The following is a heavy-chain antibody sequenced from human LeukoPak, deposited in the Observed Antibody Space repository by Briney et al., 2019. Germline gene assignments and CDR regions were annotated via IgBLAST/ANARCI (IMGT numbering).Heavy chain of an antibody. CDR2: ISPDGSTT. V-gene: IGHV3-74*01. D-gene: IGHD3-22*01. J-gene: IGHJ5*02. Sequence: GESLRLSCSASGFTFSRYWIHWVRQAPGKGLEWVSRISPDGSTTTYADSVKGRFTISRDNAKNTVYLQMNSLRAEDTALYHCVRVLSGSWDWFDPWGQGTLVTVSS. CDR3: VRVLSGSWDWFDP. CDR1: GFTFSRYW.